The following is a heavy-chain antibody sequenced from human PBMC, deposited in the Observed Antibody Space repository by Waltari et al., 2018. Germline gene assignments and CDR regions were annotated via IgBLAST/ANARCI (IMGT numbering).Heavy chain of an antibody. CDR1: GFTFRTYW. Sequence: EVQLVESGGGIVQPGGSLRLSCAASGFTFRTYWMHWVRQVPGKGLLWVSRIKPDGTLIIYADSVKGRFTISRDNAKNTLYLQMNSLRGEDTAVYYCLRGMGEYWGQGTLVTVSS. D-gene: IGHD3-16*01. V-gene: IGHV3-74*01. CDR3: LRGMGEY. J-gene: IGHJ4*02. CDR2: IKPDGTLI.